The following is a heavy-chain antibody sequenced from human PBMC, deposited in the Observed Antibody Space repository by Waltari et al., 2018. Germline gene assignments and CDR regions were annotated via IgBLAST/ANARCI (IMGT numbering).Heavy chain of an antibody. CDR1: GYSFTSYW. CDR2: IYPGDSEP. CDR3: ARHLLSDGVGGAFDI. J-gene: IGHJ3*02. V-gene: IGHV5-51*01. Sequence: EVQLVQSGAEVKKPGESLKISCKGSGYSFTSYWIGWVRQMPGKGLEWMGTIYPGDSEPRYSPPFQGQVTISADKSTAPAYLKWSSLKASDTAMYYCARHLLSDGVGGAFDIWGQGTMVTVSS. D-gene: IGHD3-3*01.